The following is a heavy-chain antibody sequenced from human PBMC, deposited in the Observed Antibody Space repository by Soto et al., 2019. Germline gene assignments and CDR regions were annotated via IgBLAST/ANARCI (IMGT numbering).Heavy chain of an antibody. CDR2: ISSSSSYI. Sequence: VQLVESGGGLVKPGGSLRLSCAASGFTFSSYSMNWVRQAPGKGLEWVSSISSSSSYIYYADSVKGRFTISRDNAKNSLYLQMNSLRAEDTAVYYCARVPGLAARGAFDIWGQGTMVTVSS. D-gene: IGHD6-6*01. CDR1: GFTFSSYS. J-gene: IGHJ3*02. CDR3: ARVPGLAARGAFDI. V-gene: IGHV3-21*01.